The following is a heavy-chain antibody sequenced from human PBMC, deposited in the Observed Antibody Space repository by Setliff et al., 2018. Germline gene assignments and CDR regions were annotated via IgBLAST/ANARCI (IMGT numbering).Heavy chain of an antibody. CDR2: IFYSGSA. Sequence: SETLSLTCSVSGGSISPYYWIWIRQSPGKGLEWIGYIFYSGSARYNPSLESRVTMSVDTSKNQISLKLTSVTAADTAVYYCAGRDYSGGDSWGHGTLVTVSS. D-gene: IGHD4-4*01. CDR3: AGRDYSGGDS. CDR1: GGSISPYY. J-gene: IGHJ5*01. V-gene: IGHV4-59*08.